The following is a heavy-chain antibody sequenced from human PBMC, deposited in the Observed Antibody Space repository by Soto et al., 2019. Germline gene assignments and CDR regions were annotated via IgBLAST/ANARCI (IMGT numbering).Heavy chain of an antibody. J-gene: IGHJ4*02. CDR2: IKHDGSEK. CDR3: VRDRSGSYLEGFDY. CDR1: GFTFSSFW. D-gene: IGHD1-26*01. V-gene: IGHV3-7*01. Sequence: PGGSLRLSCAASGFTFSSFWMTWVRQAPGKGLEWVANIKHDGSEKYYVESVKGRFTISRDNARNSLFLEMKSLRSEDTAVYSCVRDRSGSYLEGFDYWGQGNLVTVSS.